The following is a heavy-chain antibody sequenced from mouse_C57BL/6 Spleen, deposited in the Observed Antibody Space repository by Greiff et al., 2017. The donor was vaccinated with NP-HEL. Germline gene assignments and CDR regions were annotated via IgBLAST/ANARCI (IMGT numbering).Heavy chain of an antibody. Sequence: VQLVESGAELARPGASVKMSCKASGYTFSSYTMHWVKQRPGQGLVWIGYINPSSGYTKYNQKFKDKATLTADKSSSTAYMQLSSLTSEDSAVYYCARRDYYGSSSDYWSQGTTLTVSS. CDR1: GYTFSSYT. D-gene: IGHD1-1*01. J-gene: IGHJ2*01. CDR2: INPSSGYT. V-gene: IGHV1-4*01. CDR3: ARRDYYGSSSDY.